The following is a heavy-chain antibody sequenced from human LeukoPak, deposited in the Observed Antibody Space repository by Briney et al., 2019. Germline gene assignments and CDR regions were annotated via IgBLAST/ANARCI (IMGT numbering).Heavy chain of an antibody. CDR1: GFTFSSYA. CDR2: LTGDGGRT. Sequence: PGGSLRLSYSASGFTFSSYAMHWVRQAPGKGLECVSALTGDGGRTYYADSVKGRFTISRDNSKNTLYLQMSSLRVEDTAVYYCVKDPFYGGNPLYYFDYWGQGTLVAVSS. V-gene: IGHV3-64D*06. J-gene: IGHJ4*02. CDR3: VKDPFYGGNPLYYFDY. D-gene: IGHD4-23*01.